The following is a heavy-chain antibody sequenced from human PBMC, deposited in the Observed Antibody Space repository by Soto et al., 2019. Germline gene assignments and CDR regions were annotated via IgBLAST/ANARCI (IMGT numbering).Heavy chain of an antibody. V-gene: IGHV3-30*03. Sequence: GGSLRLSCAASGFTLRSYDMYWVRQAPGKGLEWVAVISYDGDNKNYADSVKGRFTISRDNSKNTLYLQMNSLRPEDTAVYYCARDQNYAIFDYWGRGTLVTVS. J-gene: IGHJ4*02. CDR3: ARDQNYAIFDY. D-gene: IGHD2-8*01. CDR1: GFTLRSYD. CDR2: ISYDGDNK.